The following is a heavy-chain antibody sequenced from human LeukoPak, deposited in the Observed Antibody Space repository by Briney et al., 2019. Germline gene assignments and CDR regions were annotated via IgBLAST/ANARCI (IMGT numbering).Heavy chain of an antibody. D-gene: IGHD6-13*01. CDR1: GGSLSRYY. J-gene: IGHJ2*01. Sequence: PSETLSLTCTVSGGSLSRYYWSWIRQPPGKGLEWIGYKDYSGSTNYNRSLKSLVTISVETSKNQSSLKLSSVTAADTAVYYCARVYYSSSYDYWYFDLWGRGTLVTVSS. V-gene: IGHV4-59*01. CDR3: ARVYYSSSYDYWYFDL. CDR2: KDYSGST.